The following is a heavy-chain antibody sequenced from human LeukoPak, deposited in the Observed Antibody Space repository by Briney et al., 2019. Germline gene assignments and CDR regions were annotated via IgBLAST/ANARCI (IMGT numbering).Heavy chain of an antibody. CDR3: ARDGGYNPHYYYYYYMDV. D-gene: IGHD5-24*01. V-gene: IGHV4-59*11. Sequence: PSETLSLTCTVSGGSISSHYWSWIRQPPGKGLEWIGYIYYSGSTNYNPPLKSRVTISVDTSKNQFSLKLSSVTAADTAMYYCARDGGYNPHYYYYYYMDVWGKGTTVTVSS. CDR1: GGSISSHY. CDR2: IYYSGST. J-gene: IGHJ6*03.